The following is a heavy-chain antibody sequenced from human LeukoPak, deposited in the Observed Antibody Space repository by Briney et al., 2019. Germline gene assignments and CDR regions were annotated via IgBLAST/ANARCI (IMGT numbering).Heavy chain of an antibody. CDR1: GASISGNSFY. CDR3: ASPGITTFDY. J-gene: IGHJ4*02. Sequence: PSETLSPTCTVSGASISGNSFYWGWVRQPPGKGLEWIGNIYYTGIAYYNPSLKSRVTISVDTSKNQFSLRLNSVTAADTAIYYCASPGITTFDYWGQGTLVTVSS. D-gene: IGHD3-22*01. CDR2: IYYTGIA. V-gene: IGHV4-39*01.